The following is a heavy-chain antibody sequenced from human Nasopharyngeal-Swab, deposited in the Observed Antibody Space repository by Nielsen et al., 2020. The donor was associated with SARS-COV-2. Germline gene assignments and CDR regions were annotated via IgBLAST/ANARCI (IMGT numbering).Heavy chain of an antibody. D-gene: IGHD3-3*01. CDR2: IYYSGST. Sequence: WIRQPPGKGLEWIGYIYYSGSTNYNPSLKSRVTISVDTSKNQFSLKLSSVTAADTAVYYCARSRARIQYDFWSGYYYYGMDVWGQGTTVTVSS. CDR3: ARSRARIQYDFWSGYYYYGMDV. J-gene: IGHJ6*02. V-gene: IGHV4-59*01.